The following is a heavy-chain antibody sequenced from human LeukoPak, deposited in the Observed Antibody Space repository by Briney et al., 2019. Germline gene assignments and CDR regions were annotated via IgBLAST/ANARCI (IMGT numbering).Heavy chain of an antibody. CDR1: GYTFTSYY. J-gene: IGHJ6*03. CDR2: INPNSGGT. CDR3: ARVLIRGYYYMDV. V-gene: IGHV1-2*02. Sequence: ASVKVSCKASGYTFTSYYMHWVRQAPGQGLEWMGWINPNSGGTNYAQKFQGRVTMTRDTSISTAYMELSRLRSDDTAVYYCARVLIRGYYYMDVWGKGTTVTVSS.